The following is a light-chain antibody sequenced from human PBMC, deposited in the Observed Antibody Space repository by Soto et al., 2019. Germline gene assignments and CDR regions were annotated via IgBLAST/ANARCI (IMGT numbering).Light chain of an antibody. V-gene: IGKV3-15*01. Sequence: EIVMTQSPATRSVSPGERATLSCRASQSVSSNLAWYQQKPGQAPRLLIYGAYTRATGIPARFSGSGSGTEFTLTISSLQSEDFAVYYCQQYNNWPPMYTFGQGTKLEIK. CDR1: QSVSSN. CDR3: QQYNNWPPMYT. CDR2: GAY. J-gene: IGKJ2*01.